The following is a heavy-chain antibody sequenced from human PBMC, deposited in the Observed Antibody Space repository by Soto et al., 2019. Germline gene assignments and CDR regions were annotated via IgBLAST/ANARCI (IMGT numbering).Heavy chain of an antibody. CDR3: ASETRHPSYDFWSGYYHPWSDT. V-gene: IGHV4-34*01. CDR2: INHSGST. D-gene: IGHD3-3*01. J-gene: IGHJ5*02. Sequence: SETLSLTCAVYGGSFSGYYWSWIRQPPGKGLEWIGEINHSGSTNYNPSLKSRVTISVDTSKNQFSLKLSSVTAADTAVYYCASETRHPSYDFWSGYYHPWSDTXGQGTLVTASS. CDR1: GGSFSGYY.